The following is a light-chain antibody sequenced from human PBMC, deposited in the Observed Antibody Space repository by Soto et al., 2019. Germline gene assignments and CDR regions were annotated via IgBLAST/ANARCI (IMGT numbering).Light chain of an antibody. J-gene: IGLJ2*01. CDR2: EVS. CDR3: SSYTGTSALIL. CDR1: SSDVGGYDY. V-gene: IGLV2-14*01. Sequence: QAVVTQPASVSGSPGQSITISCTGTSSDVGGYDYVSWYQQYPGKAPRLIIYEVSNWPSGVSNRFSGSKSGNTASLTISGLRAEDEGDYFCSSYTGTSALILFGGGTQLTVL.